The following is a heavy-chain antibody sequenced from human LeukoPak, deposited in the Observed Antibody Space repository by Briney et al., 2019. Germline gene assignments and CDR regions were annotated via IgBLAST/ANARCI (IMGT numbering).Heavy chain of an antibody. D-gene: IGHD3-10*01. CDR2: INPNSGGA. V-gene: IGHV1-2*04. Sequence: GASVKVSCKASGYTFTGYYMHWVRQAPGQGLEWMGWINPNSGGANYAQKFQGWVTMTRDTSISTAYMELSRLRSDDTAVYYCARGGDAPEPSLRSLLWFGSEAFDIWGQGTMVTVSS. J-gene: IGHJ3*02. CDR1: GYTFTGYY. CDR3: ARGGDAPEPSLRSLLWFGSEAFDI.